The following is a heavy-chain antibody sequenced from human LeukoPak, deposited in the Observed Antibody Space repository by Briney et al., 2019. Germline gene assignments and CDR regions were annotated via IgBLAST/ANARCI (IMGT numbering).Heavy chain of an antibody. CDR1: GFTVGSNY. D-gene: IGHD2-2*01. J-gene: IGHJ6*03. Sequence: GGSLRLSCAASGFTVGSNYMTWVRQAPGKGLEWVALIYGDDYTFYADSVEGRFTVSRDRSKNTVYLRLNSLRPEDTAVYFCARGPSLVPATIYYHYMDVWGTGTTVTVSS. V-gene: IGHV3-53*01. CDR2: IYGDDYT. CDR3: ARGPSLVPATIYYHYMDV.